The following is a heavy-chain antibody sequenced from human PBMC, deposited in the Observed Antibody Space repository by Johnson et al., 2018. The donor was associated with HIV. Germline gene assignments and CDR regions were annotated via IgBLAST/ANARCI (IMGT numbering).Heavy chain of an antibody. D-gene: IGHD6-19*01. CDR1: GFTFSNAW. CDR2: IKSNTDGGTT. Sequence: VQLVESGGGLVKPGGSLRLSCAASGFTFSNAWMSWVRQAPGKGLEWVGRIKSNTDGGTTDYAAPVKGRFTISRDDSKNTLYLQMNSLKTEDTAVDYCTTDRGGEIAVAGPDAFDIWGQGTMVTVSS. CDR3: TTDRGGEIAVAGPDAFDI. V-gene: IGHV3-15*01. J-gene: IGHJ3*02.